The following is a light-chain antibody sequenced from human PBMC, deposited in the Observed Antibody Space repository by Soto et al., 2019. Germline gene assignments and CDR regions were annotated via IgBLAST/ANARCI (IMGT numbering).Light chain of an antibody. CDR3: QQYNRYPLT. J-gene: IGKJ4*01. Sequence: DIQMTQSPSILSAVVGDTVTITCRASQSVGPWLAWYQQKTGKAPKLLIHKASSLESGVPSRFSGSGSETEFTLTISGLQPDDFATYFCQQYNRYPLTFGGGTKVDI. CDR2: KAS. CDR1: QSVGPW. V-gene: IGKV1-5*03.